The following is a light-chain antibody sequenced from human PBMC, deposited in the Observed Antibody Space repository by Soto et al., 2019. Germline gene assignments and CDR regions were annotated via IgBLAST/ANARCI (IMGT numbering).Light chain of an antibody. J-gene: IGKJ4*01. CDR3: QQSYSTHLT. V-gene: IGKV1-39*01. CDR1: QSISSY. CDR2: AAS. Sequence: DIQMTQSPSSLSASVGDIVTITCRASQSISSYLTWYQQKPGKAPKLLIYAASSLQSGVPSRFSGSGSGTDVTLTISSLHPEDFATYYCQQSYSTHLTFGGGTKGEIK.